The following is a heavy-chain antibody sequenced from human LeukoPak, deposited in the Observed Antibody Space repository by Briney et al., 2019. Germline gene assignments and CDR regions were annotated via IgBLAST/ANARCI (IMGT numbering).Heavy chain of an antibody. D-gene: IGHD6-13*01. V-gene: IGHV4-59*01. J-gene: IGHJ4*02. CDR3: ARFSSWAQGYQYRFDY. Sequence: SETLSLTCTVSGGSISNYWSWIRQPPGKGLEWIGYIYYSGSTNYNPSLKSRVTISVDTSKNQFSLKLSSVTAADTAVYYCARFSSWAQGYQYRFDYWGQGTLVTVSS. CDR2: IYYSGST. CDR1: GGSISNY.